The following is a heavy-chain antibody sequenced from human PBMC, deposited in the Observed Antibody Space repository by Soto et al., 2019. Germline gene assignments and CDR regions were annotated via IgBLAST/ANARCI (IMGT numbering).Heavy chain of an antibody. D-gene: IGHD4-17*01. J-gene: IGHJ4*02. CDR1: GGSIISGEYF. CDR3: ARTGGSYDSGDYVELD. V-gene: IGHV4-30-4*01. CDR2: IYYSGST. Sequence: SEALSLTCTVSGGSIISGEYFWSWIRQPPVKCLEWIWYIYYSGSTCYNPSLNIRVTISLYTSNDEFSVNLISVAAADTAVYYXARTGGSYDSGDYVELDWGQGTMVTVSS.